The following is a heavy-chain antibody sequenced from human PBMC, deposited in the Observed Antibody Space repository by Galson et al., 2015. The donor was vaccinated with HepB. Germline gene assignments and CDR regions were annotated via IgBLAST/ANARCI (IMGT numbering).Heavy chain of an antibody. V-gene: IGHV3-30*04. D-gene: IGHD3-10*01. CDR3: ARPYGSGSYYYYYGMDV. CDR1: GFTFSSYA. CDR2: ISYDGSNK. J-gene: IGHJ6*02. Sequence: SLRLSCAASGFTFSSYAMHWVRQAPGKGLEWVAVISYDGSNKYYADSVKGRFTISRDNSKNTLYLQMNSLRAEDTAVYYRARPYGSGSYYYYYGMDVWGQGTTVTVSS.